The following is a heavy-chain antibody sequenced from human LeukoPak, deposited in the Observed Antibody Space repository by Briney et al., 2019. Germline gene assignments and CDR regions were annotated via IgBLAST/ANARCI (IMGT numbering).Heavy chain of an antibody. CDR1: GFIFSSYV. V-gene: IGHV3-23*01. Sequence: PGGSLRLSCAVSGFIFSSYVMSWARQAPGKGLEWVSAISGSGGSTYYADSVKGRFTISRDNSKNTLYLQMNSLRDEDTAVYYCAKFEFGFWGQGTLVTVSS. J-gene: IGHJ4*02. CDR3: AKFEFGF. D-gene: IGHD3-16*01. CDR2: ISGSGGST.